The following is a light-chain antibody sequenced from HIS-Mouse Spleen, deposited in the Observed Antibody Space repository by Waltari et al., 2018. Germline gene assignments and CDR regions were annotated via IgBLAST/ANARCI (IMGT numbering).Light chain of an antibody. CDR3: CSYAGSSTWV. J-gene: IGLJ3*02. V-gene: IGLV2-23*01. Sequence: QSALTQPASVSGSPGQSITISCTGTSSDVGSYNLFSWYQQHPGKAPKLMMYEGSKRHSGVSNRFSGSKSGNTASLTIAGLQAEDEADYYCCSYAGSSTWVFGGGTKLTVL. CDR2: EGS. CDR1: SSDVGSYNL.